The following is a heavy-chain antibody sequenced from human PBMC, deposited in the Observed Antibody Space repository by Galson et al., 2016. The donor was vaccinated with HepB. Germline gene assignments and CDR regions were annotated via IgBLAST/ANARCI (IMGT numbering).Heavy chain of an antibody. J-gene: IGHJ4*02. D-gene: IGHD1-26*01. CDR1: GYTLTSYA. CDR2: INAGKGNT. CDR3: ARDPGGSKTRFDY. Sequence: SVKVSCKASGYTLTSYATHWVRQAPGQRLEWIGWINAGKGNTKYSQKFQGRVTITRDTSASTAYMELSSLRSEDTAVYYCARDPGGSKTRFDYWGQGTLVTVSS. V-gene: IGHV1-3*01.